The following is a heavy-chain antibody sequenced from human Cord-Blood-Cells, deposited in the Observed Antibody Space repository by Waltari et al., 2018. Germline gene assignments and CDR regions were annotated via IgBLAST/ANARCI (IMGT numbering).Heavy chain of an antibody. V-gene: IGHV4-39*01. Sequence: QLQLQESGPGLVKPSETLSLTCTVSGGSISSSSYYWVWIRQPPGKGLECIGRIYYSGSTYYNPSLKSRVTISVDTSKDQFTLKLSSVTAADTAVYYCARRGNYFYYCGQGTLVTVSS. CDR2: IYYSGST. CDR1: GGSISSSSYY. CDR3: ARRGNYFYY. J-gene: IGHJ4*02.